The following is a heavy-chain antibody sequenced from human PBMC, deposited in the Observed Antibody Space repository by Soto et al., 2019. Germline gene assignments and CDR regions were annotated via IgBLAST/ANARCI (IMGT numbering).Heavy chain of an antibody. V-gene: IGHV4-59*01. D-gene: IGHD3-9*01. Sequence: QVQLQESGPGLVKPSETLSLTCTVSGGSISSYYWSWIRQPPGKGLEWIGYIYYSGSTNYNPSLKSRVTISVDTSKNQFSLKLSSVTAADTAVYYCARAAFEDWFDPWGQGTLVTVSS. CDR3: ARAAFEDWFDP. CDR2: IYYSGST. CDR1: GGSISSYY. J-gene: IGHJ5*02.